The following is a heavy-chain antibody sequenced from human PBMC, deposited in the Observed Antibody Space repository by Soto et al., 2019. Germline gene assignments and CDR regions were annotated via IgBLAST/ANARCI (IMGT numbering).Heavy chain of an antibody. Sequence: QVQLQESGPGLVKPSEPLSLTCTVSGGSINNHYCSWIRPPPGKGLEWLGYVYYNGITNYNTSLESRVTMSVDTSKNQWSLNLPSLTAAGTAIYFCTRANWYSEYWGQGTLVTVSS. CDR1: GGSINNHY. CDR3: TRANWYSEY. V-gene: IGHV4-59*11. J-gene: IGHJ4*02. CDR2: VYYNGIT. D-gene: IGHD7-27*01.